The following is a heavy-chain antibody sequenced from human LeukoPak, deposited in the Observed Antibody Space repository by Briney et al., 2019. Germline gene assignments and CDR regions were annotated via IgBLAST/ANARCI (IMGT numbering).Heavy chain of an antibody. CDR3: ASGVGATDRQLDYYYYYGVDV. Sequence: SETLSLTCTVSGGSVSSGSYYWSWIRQPPGKGLEWIGYIYYSGSTNYNPSLKSRVTISVDTSKNQFSLKLSSVTAADTAVYYCASGVGATDRQLDYYYYYGVDVWGQGTTVTVSS. V-gene: IGHV4-61*01. CDR1: GGSVSSGSYY. D-gene: IGHD1-26*01. CDR2: IYYSGST. J-gene: IGHJ6*02.